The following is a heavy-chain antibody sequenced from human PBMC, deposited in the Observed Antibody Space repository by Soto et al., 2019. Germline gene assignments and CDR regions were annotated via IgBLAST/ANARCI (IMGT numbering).Heavy chain of an antibody. D-gene: IGHD1-1*01. CDR2: IRYTGST. J-gene: IGHJ5*02. V-gene: IGHV4-59*01. CDR1: GGSMSRYY. CDR3: ARDLTISSTDGPLDP. Sequence: SETLSLTCTVSGGSMSRYYWTWIRQPPGKGLGWIGNIRYTGSTNYNPSLKSRVTILLGTSTSQFSLKVSSVTAADTAVYYCARDLTISSTDGPLDPWGHGTLVTVSS.